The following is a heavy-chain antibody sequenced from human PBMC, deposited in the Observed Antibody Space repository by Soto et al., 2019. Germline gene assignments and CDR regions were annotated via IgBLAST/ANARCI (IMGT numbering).Heavy chain of an antibody. Sequence: QVQLVESGGGVVRPGTSLRLSCEATGFSFSIHGMHWVRQAPGKGLEWLAVIVNDGTEQAYSDSVTGRFTISRDNSKNTLYLQMNNLRAEDTAVYYCARDDLYVDNGLDHWGQGVLVTVSS. J-gene: IGHJ4*02. V-gene: IGHV3-33*01. CDR2: IVNDGTEQ. D-gene: IGHD4-17*01. CDR1: GFSFSIHG. CDR3: ARDDLYVDNGLDH.